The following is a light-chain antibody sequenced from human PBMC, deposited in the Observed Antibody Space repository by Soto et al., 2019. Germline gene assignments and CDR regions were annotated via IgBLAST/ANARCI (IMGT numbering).Light chain of an antibody. CDR3: QQYNTSSFT. CDR2: KAS. CDR1: QNINNW. Sequence: DIQMTQSPSTLSASVGDRVTITCRASQNINNWLAWYQQKPGKAPKLLIYKASTLESWVPSRFSGSGFGTEFTLTISSLQPDDFATYYCQQYNTSSFTFGPGAKVDIK. V-gene: IGKV1-5*03. J-gene: IGKJ3*01.